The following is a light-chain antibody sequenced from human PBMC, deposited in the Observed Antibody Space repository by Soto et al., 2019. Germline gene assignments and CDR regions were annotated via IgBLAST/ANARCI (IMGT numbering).Light chain of an antibody. CDR3: QQYYSTLT. Sequence: DIVMTQSPDSLAVSLGERATINCKSSQSVLYSSNSKNYLAWYQQKPGQPPKLLFYWASTRESGVPDRFSGSGSGTDFTLTISSLQAEDVAVYYCQQYYSTLTFGGGTKVEIK. CDR1: QSVLYSSNSKNY. J-gene: IGKJ4*01. V-gene: IGKV4-1*01. CDR2: WAS.